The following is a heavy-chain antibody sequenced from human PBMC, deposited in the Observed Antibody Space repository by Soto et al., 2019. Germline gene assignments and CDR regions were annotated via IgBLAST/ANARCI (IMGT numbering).Heavy chain of an antibody. CDR1: GFTFSNAW. V-gene: IGHV3-15*01. J-gene: IGHJ4*02. D-gene: IGHD2-21*02. CDR2: IKSKTGGGTT. Sequence: EVQLVESGGGLVKPGGSLRLSCAASGFTFSNAWMSWVRQAPGKGLEWVGRIKSKTGGGTTAYAAPVKGRFTISRDDSKNTLYLQMNSLNTEDTAVYYCTTDPPYCGGDCSHPFDYWGQGTLVTVSS. CDR3: TTDPPYCGGDCSHPFDY.